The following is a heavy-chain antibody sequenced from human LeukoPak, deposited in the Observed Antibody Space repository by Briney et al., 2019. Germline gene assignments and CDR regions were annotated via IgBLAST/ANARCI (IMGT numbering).Heavy chain of an antibody. J-gene: IGHJ4*02. Sequence: KPSETLSLTCTVSGGSISSYYWNWIRQPPGKGLEGIGYIYSSGSTNYNPSLKSRVTISLDTSKNQFSLKLSSVTAADTAVYYCASTSGTTSQPFDYWGQGTLVTVSS. CDR1: GGSISSYY. CDR2: IYSSGST. D-gene: IGHD1-1*01. V-gene: IGHV4-4*09. CDR3: ASTSGTTSQPFDY.